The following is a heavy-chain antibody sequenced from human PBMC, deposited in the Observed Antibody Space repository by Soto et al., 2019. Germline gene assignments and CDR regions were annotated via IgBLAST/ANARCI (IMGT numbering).Heavy chain of an antibody. CDR1: GGTFSSYA. CDR3: ARARQQQWPPYNWFDP. D-gene: IGHD6-19*01. J-gene: IGHJ5*02. CDR2: IIPIFGTA. Sequence: QVQLVQSGAEVKKPGSSVKVSCKASGGTFSSYAISWVRQAPGQGLEWMGGIIPIFGTANYAQKFQGRVTSTADESTSTAYMGLSSLRSEDTAVYYCARARQQQWPPYNWFDPWGQGTLVTVSS. V-gene: IGHV1-69*12.